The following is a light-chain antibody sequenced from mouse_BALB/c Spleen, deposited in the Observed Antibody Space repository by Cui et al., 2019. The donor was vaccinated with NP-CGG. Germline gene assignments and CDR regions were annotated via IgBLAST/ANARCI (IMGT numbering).Light chain of an antibody. V-gene: IGLV1*01. CDR3: ALWYSNHWV. CDR1: TGAVTTSNY. Sequence: GVVTPENVLTTSPGETVTLTCRSSTGAVTTSNYANWVQEKPDHLFTGLIGGTNNRAPGVPARFSGSLIGDKAALTITGAQTEDEAIYFCALWYSNHWVFGGGTKLTVL. J-gene: IGLJ1*01. CDR2: GTN.